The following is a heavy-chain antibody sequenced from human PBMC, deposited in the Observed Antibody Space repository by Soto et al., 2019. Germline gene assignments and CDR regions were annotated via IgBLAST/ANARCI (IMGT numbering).Heavy chain of an antibody. CDR1: GYTFTSYG. D-gene: IGHD3-3*01. CDR2: ISAYNGNT. J-gene: IGHJ5*02. Sequence: QVQLVQSGAEVKKPGASVKVSCKASGYTFTSYGISWVRQAPGQGLEWMGWISAYNGNTNYAQKLQGRVTMTTDTSTSTAYMELRSLRSDDTAVYYCARTRFLEWLLGGGWFDPWGQGTLVTVSS. CDR3: ARTRFLEWLLGGGWFDP. V-gene: IGHV1-18*04.